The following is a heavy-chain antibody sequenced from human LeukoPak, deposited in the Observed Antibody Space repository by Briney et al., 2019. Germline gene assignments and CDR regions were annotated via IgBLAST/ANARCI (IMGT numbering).Heavy chain of an antibody. CDR3: ARDPYVRGMVGAVGAFDI. Sequence: PSETLSLTCTVSGGSISSSSYYWGWIRQPPGKGLEWIGSIYYSGSTYYNPSLKSRVTISVDTSKNQFSLKLSSVTAADTAVYYCARDPYVRGMVGAVGAFDIWGQGTMVTVSS. CDR2: IYYSGST. J-gene: IGHJ3*02. D-gene: IGHD1-26*01. V-gene: IGHV4-39*07. CDR1: GGSISSSSYY.